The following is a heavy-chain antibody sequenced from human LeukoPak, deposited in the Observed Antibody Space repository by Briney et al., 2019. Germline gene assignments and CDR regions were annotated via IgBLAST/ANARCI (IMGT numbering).Heavy chain of an antibody. V-gene: IGHV3-49*04. CDR1: GFTFGDYA. CDR3: TRTDYYDSSGYSGARDY. D-gene: IGHD3-22*01. J-gene: IGHJ4*02. Sequence: GGSLRLSCTASGFTFGDYAMSWVRQAPGKGLEWVGFIRSKAYGGTTEYAASVKGRFTISRDDSKSIAYLQMNNLKTEDTAVYYCTRTDYYDSSGYSGARDYWGQGTLVTVSS. CDR2: IRSKAYGGTT.